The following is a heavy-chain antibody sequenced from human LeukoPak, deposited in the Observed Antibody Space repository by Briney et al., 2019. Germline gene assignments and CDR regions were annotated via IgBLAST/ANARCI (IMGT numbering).Heavy chain of an antibody. CDR3: ARSRAFNSGAFDP. CDR1: GASVSSASY. D-gene: IGHD1-26*01. J-gene: IGHJ5*02. V-gene: IGHV4-61*01. Sequence: SETLSLTCTVSGASVSSASYWTWIRQPPGKGVEWIAHIYNGVNTNYNPSLKSRVTISVDTSKNQFSLRLNSVTAADTAVYYCARSRAFNSGAFDPWGQGSLVTISS. CDR2: IYNGVNT.